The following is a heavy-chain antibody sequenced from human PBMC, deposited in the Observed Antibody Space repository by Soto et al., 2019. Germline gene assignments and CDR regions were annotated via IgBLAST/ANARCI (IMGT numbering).Heavy chain of an antibody. CDR2: IYYSGST. CDR3: ARLRQPLGYSYGYVHY. D-gene: IGHD5-18*01. V-gene: IGHV4-39*01. CDR1: GGSISSSSYY. J-gene: IGHJ4*02. Sequence: QLQLQESGPGLVKPSETLSLTCTVSGGSISSSSYYWGWIRQPPGKGLEWIGSIYYSGSTYYNPSLKSRVTISVDTSKNQFSLKLSSVTAADTAVYYCARLRQPLGYSYGYVHYWGQGTLVTVSS.